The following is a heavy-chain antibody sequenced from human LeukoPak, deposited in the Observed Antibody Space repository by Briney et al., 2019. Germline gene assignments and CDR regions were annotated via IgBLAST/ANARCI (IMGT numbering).Heavy chain of an antibody. D-gene: IGHD6-13*01. J-gene: IGHJ6*03. CDR3: ARVDGSSSWYGGSYYYYMDV. V-gene: IGHV4-34*01. CDR1: GGSFSGYY. CDR2: INHSGST. Sequence: SETLSLTCAVYGGSFSGYYWSWIRQPPGKGLEWIGEINHSGSTNYNPSLKSRVTISVDTSKNQFSLKLSSVTAADTAVYYCARVDGSSSWYGGSYYYYMDVWGKGTTVTVSS.